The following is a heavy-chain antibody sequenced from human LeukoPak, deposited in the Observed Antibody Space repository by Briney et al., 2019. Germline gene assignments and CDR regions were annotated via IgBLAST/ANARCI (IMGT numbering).Heavy chain of an antibody. D-gene: IGHD4-11*01. CDR1: GGTFSSYA. V-gene: IGHV1-69*05. Sequence: GASVTVSCKASGGTFSSYAISWVRQAPGQGLERMGGIIPIFGTANYAQKFQGRVTITTDESTSTAYMELSSLRSEDTAVYYCARGMGYSVFDIWGQGTMVTVSS. CDR3: ARGMGYSVFDI. CDR2: IIPIFGTA. J-gene: IGHJ3*02.